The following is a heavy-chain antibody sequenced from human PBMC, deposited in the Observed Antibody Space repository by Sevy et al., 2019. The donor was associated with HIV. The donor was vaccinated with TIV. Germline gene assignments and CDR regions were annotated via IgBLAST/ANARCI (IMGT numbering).Heavy chain of an antibody. CDR3: ARDRIVGASGYYYYYGMDV. J-gene: IGHJ6*02. CDR1: GFTVSSNY. V-gene: IGHV3-53*01. Sequence: GGSLRLSCAASGFTVSSNYMSWVRQAPGKGLERVSVIYSGGSTYYADSVKGRFTISRDNSKNTLYLQMNSLRAEDTAVYYCARDRIVGASGYYYYYGMDVWGQGTTVTVSS. CDR2: IYSGGST. D-gene: IGHD1-26*01.